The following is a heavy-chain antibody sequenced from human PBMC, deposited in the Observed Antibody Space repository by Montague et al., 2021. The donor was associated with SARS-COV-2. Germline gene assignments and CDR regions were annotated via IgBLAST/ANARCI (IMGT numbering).Heavy chain of an antibody. Sequence: SETLSLTPTVYYGSFSGYYWSWIRKAPGKGLEWIGEINHSGTTNYKPYLKSRVTMSVDTSKYQFSLNLTSVSAADTAVYYCARGGSFCLDEVCYLPRSGFDSWGQGSLVTVSS. CDR1: YGSFSGYY. CDR2: INHSGTT. V-gene: IGHV4-34*01. CDR3: ARGGSFCLDEVCYLPRSGFDS. D-gene: IGHD2-8*01. J-gene: IGHJ5*01.